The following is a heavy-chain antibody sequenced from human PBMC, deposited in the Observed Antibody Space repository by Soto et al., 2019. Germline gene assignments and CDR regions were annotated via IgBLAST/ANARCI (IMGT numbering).Heavy chain of an antibody. J-gene: IGHJ4*02. D-gene: IGHD3-3*01. CDR3: ARGGVSTRTFDY. CDR1: GYNFAGYW. V-gene: IGHV5-51*01. CDR2: IYPSDSDT. Sequence: GESLKISCKGSGYNFAGYWIAWVRQMPGKGLELMGIIYPSDSDTRYSPSFQGQVTISADKSISSAYLQWSSPRASDTAMYYCARGGVSTRTFDYWGQGAPVTVSS.